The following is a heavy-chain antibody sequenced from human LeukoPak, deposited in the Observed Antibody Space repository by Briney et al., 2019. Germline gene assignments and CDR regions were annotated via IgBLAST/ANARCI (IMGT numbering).Heavy chain of an antibody. D-gene: IGHD3-16*01. V-gene: IGHV4-38-2*02. CDR2: LYRTGSI. CDR3: AKASWVSSTDAVR. CDR1: NFSISSGYY. Sequence: SETLSLTCTVSNFSISSGYYWGWIRQPPGKGLEWIGSLYRTGSIYYNPSLKSRVASSVDTSKNQFSLKLSSVTAADTAIYYCAKASWVSSTDAVRWGQGTLVTVSS. J-gene: IGHJ4*02.